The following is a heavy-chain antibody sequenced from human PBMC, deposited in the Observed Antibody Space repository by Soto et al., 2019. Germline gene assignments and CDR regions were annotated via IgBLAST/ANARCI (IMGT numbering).Heavy chain of an antibody. Sequence: XESLSLSCVASGFNLSTYSKNWVRQAPGKGLEWVSCISGTSSYIFDADSVRGRFTISRDNAKNSVYLQMNSLRAEDTAVYYCARDFAYYDSSGYYEGMSWFDPWGQGTLVTVSS. V-gene: IGHV3-21*01. CDR2: ISGTSSYI. CDR3: ARDFAYYDSSGYYEGMSWFDP. CDR1: GFNLSTYS. J-gene: IGHJ5*02. D-gene: IGHD3-22*01.